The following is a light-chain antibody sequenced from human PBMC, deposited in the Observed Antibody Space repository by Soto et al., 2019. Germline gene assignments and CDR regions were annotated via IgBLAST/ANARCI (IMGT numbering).Light chain of an antibody. CDR3: QQYDNWPPT. V-gene: IGKV3-15*01. CDR2: GAP. Sequence: EIVMTQSPATLSVSPGERATLSCRTSQSLRSDLAWYQQKPGQAPRLLIYGAPTRATDVPARFSGSGSGTEFTLTIGSLQSEDSAVYHCQQYDNWPPTFGQGTRLEIK. CDR1: QSLRSD. J-gene: IGKJ5*01.